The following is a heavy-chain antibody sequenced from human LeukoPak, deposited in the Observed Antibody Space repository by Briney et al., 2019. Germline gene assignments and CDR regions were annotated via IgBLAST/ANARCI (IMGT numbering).Heavy chain of an antibody. D-gene: IGHD6-13*01. V-gene: IGHV4-34*01. Sequence: SETLSLTCAVYGGSFSGYYWSWIRQPPGKGLEWIGEINHSGSTNYNPSLKSRVTISVDTSKNQFSLKLSSVTAADTAVYYCARGRSSWYTGGSGRYFDYWGQGTLVTVSS. J-gene: IGHJ4*02. CDR3: ARGRSSWYTGGSGRYFDY. CDR1: GGSFSGYY. CDR2: INHSGST.